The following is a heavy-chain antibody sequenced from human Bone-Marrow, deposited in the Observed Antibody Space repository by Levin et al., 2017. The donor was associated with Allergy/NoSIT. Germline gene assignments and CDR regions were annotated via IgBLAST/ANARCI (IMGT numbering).Heavy chain of an antibody. CDR2: ISWNSGTI. CDR3: AKDTSGWGGAFDI. Sequence: GGSLRLSCAASGFTFDDYAIHWVRQLPGKGLEWVSGISWNSGTIGYADSVKGRFTISRDNAKNSLYLQMNSLTTADTALYYCAKDTSGWGGAFDIWGQGTRVTVSS. J-gene: IGHJ3*02. V-gene: IGHV3-9*01. CDR1: GFTFDDYA. D-gene: IGHD6-19*01.